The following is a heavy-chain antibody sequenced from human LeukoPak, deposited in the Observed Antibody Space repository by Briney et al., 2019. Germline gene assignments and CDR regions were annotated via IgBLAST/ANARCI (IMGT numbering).Heavy chain of an antibody. V-gene: IGHV4-61*02. J-gene: IGHJ4*02. CDR2: IYTSGST. CDR3: ARHDYDYVWGIYFDY. D-gene: IGHD3-16*01. Sequence: SETLSLTCTVSGGSISSGNYYWSWIRQPAGKGLEWIGRIYTSGSTNYNPSLKSRVTISVDTSKNQFSLKLSSVTAADTAVYYCARHDYDYVWGIYFDYWGQGTLVTVSS. CDR1: GGSISSGNYY.